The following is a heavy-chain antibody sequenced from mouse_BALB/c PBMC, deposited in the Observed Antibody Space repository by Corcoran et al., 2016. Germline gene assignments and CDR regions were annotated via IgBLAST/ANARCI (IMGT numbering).Heavy chain of an antibody. CDR3: ASPHYYGYNYAMDY. V-gene: IGHV1S136*01. CDR2: INPYNDGT. D-gene: IGHD1-2*01. CDR1: GYTFTSYV. Sequence: EVQLQQSGPELVKPGASVKMSCKASGYTFTSYVMHWVKQKPGQGLEWIGYINPYNDGTKYNEKFKGKATLTSDKSSSTAYMELSSLTSEDSAVYYCASPHYYGYNYAMDYWGQGTSVTVSS. J-gene: IGHJ4*01.